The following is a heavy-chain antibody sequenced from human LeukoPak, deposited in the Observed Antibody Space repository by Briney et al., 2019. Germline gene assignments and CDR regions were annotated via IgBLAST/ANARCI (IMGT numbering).Heavy chain of an antibody. CDR2: ISGSGDST. J-gene: IGHJ4*02. V-gene: IGHV3-23*01. CDR3: AKQPGYCSTTSCLSFCDY. D-gene: IGHD2-2*01. CDR1: GFTFSSFA. Sequence: GGSLRLSCAASGFTFSSFAMSWVRQAPGKGLEWVSGISGSGDSTYYADSVKGRFTISRDNSKNTLYLQMNSLRAEDTAVYYCAKQPGYCSTTSCLSFCDYWGQGTLVTVSS.